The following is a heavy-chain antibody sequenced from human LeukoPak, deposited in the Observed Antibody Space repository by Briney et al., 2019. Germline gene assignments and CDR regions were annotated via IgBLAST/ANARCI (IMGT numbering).Heavy chain of an antibody. J-gene: IGHJ4*02. D-gene: IGHD6-19*01. V-gene: IGHV4-59*01. Sequence: SETLSLTCTVSGGSIRSYYWSWIRQPPGKGLEWIGYIYYSGSTNYNPSLKSRVTISVDTSKNQFSLKLSSVTAADTAVYYCASTLTPIAGGWYLIWGQGTLVTVSS. CDR1: GGSIRSYY. CDR3: ASTLTPIAGGWYLI. CDR2: IYYSGST.